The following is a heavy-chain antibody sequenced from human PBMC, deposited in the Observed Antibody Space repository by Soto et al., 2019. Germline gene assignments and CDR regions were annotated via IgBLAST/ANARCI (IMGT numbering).Heavy chain of an antibody. CDR1: GGSISSSSYY. CDR2: IYYSGST. J-gene: IGHJ4*02. V-gene: IGHV4-39*01. CDR3: ARPGIAAAGPFDY. D-gene: IGHD6-13*01. Sequence: QLQLQESGPGLVKPSETLSLTCTVSGGSISSSSYYWGWIRQPPGKGLEWIGSIYYSGSTYYNPSLKSRVTISVDTSKNQFSLKLRSVTAADTAVYYCARPGIAAAGPFDYWGQGTLVTVSS.